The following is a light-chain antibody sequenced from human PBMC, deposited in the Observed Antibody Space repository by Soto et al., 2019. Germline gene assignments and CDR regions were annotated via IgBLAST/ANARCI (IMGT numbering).Light chain of an antibody. CDR3: QQANTFPLT. V-gene: IGKV4-1*01. Sequence: DIVMTQYPGSLAVSLGERASINCKSSQSVLYSSNNKNYLAWYQQKPGKAPKLLIYAASSLQSGVPSRFSGSGSGTHFTLTISSLQPEEFATYYCQQANTFPLTFGQGTRLEIK. J-gene: IGKJ5*01. CDR2: AAS. CDR1: QSVLYSSNNKNY.